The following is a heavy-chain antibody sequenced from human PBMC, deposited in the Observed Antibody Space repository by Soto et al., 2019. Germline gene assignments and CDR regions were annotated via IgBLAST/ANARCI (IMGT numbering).Heavy chain of an antibody. CDR1: GGSIKVGGYY. CDR3: ARLAYSHYST. CDR2: IYYSGTT. D-gene: IGHD5-12*01. V-gene: IGHV4-39*01. J-gene: IGHJ4*02. Sequence: SETLSLTCTVSGGSIKVGGYYWGWIRQPPGKGPEWVATIYYSGTTYYNPSLKSRLTISLDTSRNQFSLDLTSVTAADTAVYYCARLAYSHYSTWGQGTLVTV.